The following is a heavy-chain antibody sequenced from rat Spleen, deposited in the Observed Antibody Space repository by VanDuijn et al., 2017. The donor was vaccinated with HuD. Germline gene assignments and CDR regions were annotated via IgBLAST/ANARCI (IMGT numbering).Heavy chain of an antibody. J-gene: IGHJ1*01. CDR2: IIYDGSRT. CDR1: GFTFSDYN. Sequence: EVKLVESGGGLVQPGRSLKLSCVASGFTFSDYNMAWVRQAPKKGLEWVATIIYDGSRTYYRDSVKGRFSISRDDAKSTLYLQMDSLRSEDTATYYCARRGNSVFWNFDFWGPGTMVSVSS. D-gene: IGHD4-4*01. V-gene: IGHV5S10*01. CDR3: ARRGNSVFWNFDF.